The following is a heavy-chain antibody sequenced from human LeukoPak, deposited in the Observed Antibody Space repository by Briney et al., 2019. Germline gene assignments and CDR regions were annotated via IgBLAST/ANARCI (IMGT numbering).Heavy chain of an antibody. Sequence: PSETLSLTCTVSGGSISSSSYYWGWIRQPPGKGLEWIGSIYYSGSTYYNPSLKSRVTISVDTSKKQFSLKLSSVTAADTAVYYCATPPAYSSGWYEGFDNWGQGTLVTVSS. J-gene: IGHJ4*02. CDR3: ATPPAYSSGWYEGFDN. CDR2: IYYSGST. V-gene: IGHV4-39*01. D-gene: IGHD6-19*01. CDR1: GGSISSSSYY.